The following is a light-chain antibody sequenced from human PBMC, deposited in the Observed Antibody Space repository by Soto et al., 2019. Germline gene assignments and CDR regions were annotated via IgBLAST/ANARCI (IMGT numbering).Light chain of an antibody. CDR2: LNSDGSH. J-gene: IGLJ3*02. V-gene: IGLV4-69*01. Sequence: QPVLTQSPSASASLGASVKLTCTLSSGHSSYAIAWHQQQPEKGPRFLMKLNSDGSHYKGDGIPDRFSGSSSGAERYLTISSLQSEDDADYFCQTWGTGIHRVFGGGTKLTVL. CDR3: QTWGTGIHRV. CDR1: SGHSSYA.